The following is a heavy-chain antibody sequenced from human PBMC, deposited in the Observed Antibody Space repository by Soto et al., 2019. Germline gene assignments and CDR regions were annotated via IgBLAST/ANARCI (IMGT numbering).Heavy chain of an antibody. CDR3: ARGGDIVVVVAASGYGMDV. D-gene: IGHD2-15*01. J-gene: IGHJ6*02. V-gene: IGHV1-8*01. Sequence: ASVKVSCKASGYTFTSYDINWVRQATGQGLEWMGWMNPNSGNTGYAQKFQGRVTMTRNTSISTAYMELSSLRSEDTAVYYCARGGDIVVVVAASGYGMDVWGQGTTVTVSS. CDR1: GYTFTSYD. CDR2: MNPNSGNT.